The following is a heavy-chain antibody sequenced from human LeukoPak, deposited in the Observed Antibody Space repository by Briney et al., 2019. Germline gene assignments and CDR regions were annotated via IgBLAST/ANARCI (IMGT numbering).Heavy chain of an antibody. Sequence: GVSVKVSCKASGGTFSSYAISWVRQAPGQGLEWMGGIIPIFGTANYAQKFQGRVTITADESTSTAYMELSSLRSEDTAVYYCARMQYDSSGYYYDWFDPWGQGTLVTISS. CDR1: GGTFSSYA. CDR2: IIPIFGTA. V-gene: IGHV1-69*13. J-gene: IGHJ5*02. D-gene: IGHD3-22*01. CDR3: ARMQYDSSGYYYDWFDP.